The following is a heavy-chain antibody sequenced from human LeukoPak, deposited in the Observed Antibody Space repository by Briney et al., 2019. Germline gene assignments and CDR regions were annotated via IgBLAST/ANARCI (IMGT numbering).Heavy chain of an antibody. V-gene: IGHV3-23*01. CDR3: AQGGHDFNPFYY. Sequence: GGSLRLSCAASGFTFTTYAMGWVRQAPGEGLEWVSSIRGGGGDPFYADSVRGRFTISRDRSKNTLYLQLNSLRAEDTAVYFCAQGGHDFNPFYYWGQGTLVTVSS. CDR1: GFTFTTYA. D-gene: IGHD2-21*02. CDR2: IRGGGGDP. J-gene: IGHJ4*02.